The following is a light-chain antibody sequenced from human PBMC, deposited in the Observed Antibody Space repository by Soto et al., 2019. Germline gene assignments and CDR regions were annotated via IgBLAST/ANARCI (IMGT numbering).Light chain of an antibody. J-gene: IGLJ2*01. CDR1: SSDVGAYNF. CDR3: TSYTSSSPLV. V-gene: IGLV2-14*01. Sequence: QSALTQPASVSGSPGQSITSSCTGTSSDVGAYNFVSWYQQHPGKAPRLIIYKVSNRPLGVSDRFSGSKSGNTASLTISGLQAEDEADYYFTSYTSSSPLVFGGGTKLTVL. CDR2: KVS.